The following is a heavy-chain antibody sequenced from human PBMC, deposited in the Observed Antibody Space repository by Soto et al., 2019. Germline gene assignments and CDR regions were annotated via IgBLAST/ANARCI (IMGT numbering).Heavy chain of an antibody. CDR1: GLTFSSYW. Sequence: EGQLVESGGGLVQPGGSLRLSCEASGLTFSSYWMTWVRQAPGKGLEWVADIKPDGSEKYYVDSVEGRFTISRDNAKNSIYLEMNSLRVEETAVYYCDRSIATLGVVTISDDNWFDPWGQGTPVTVSS. J-gene: IGHJ5*02. D-gene: IGHD3-3*01. CDR3: DRSIATLGVVTISDDNWFDP. CDR2: IKPDGSEK. V-gene: IGHV3-7*03.